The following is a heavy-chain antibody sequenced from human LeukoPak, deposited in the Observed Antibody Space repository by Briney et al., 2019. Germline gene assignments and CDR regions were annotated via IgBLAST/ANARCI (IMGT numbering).Heavy chain of an antibody. CDR2: IHYRGTT. J-gene: IGHJ5*02. CDR1: GGSTSINSYN. Sequence: SETLSLTCTVSGGSTSINSYNWAWIRQPPGKGLEWIGAIHYRGTTYYNPSLKSRVTISVDTSKNQFSMKLNSLTAADTAVYYCARHPTGYPNWFDPWGQGTLVTVSS. D-gene: IGHD3-9*01. CDR3: ARHPTGYPNWFDP. V-gene: IGHV4-39*01.